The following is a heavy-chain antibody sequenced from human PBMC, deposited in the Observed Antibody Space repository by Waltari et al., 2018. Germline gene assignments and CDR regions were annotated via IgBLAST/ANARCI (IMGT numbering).Heavy chain of an antibody. CDR1: GFTFSSYG. V-gene: IGHV3-33*01. J-gene: IGHJ4*02. CDR3: ARVYGSGSYPDY. D-gene: IGHD3-10*01. Sequence: QVQLVESGGGVVPPGRSLRLSCAASGFTFSSYGMHWVRQAPGKGLEWGAVIWYDGRNKDYADSVKGRFTISRDDSKNTLYLQMNSLRAEDTALYYCARVYGSGSYPDYWGQGTLVTVSS. CDR2: IWYDGRNK.